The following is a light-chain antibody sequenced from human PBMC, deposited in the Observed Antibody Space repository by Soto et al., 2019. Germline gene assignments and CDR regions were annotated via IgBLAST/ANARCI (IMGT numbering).Light chain of an antibody. Sequence: EIVMTQSPATLSVSPGERVTLSCRASQSVSTRLAWYQHKPGQSPRLLISGASTGATGIPPRFSASGSGTDFTLTVNSLQSEDIAVYYCQQLTRYPSTFGGGTKVDIK. CDR1: QSVSTR. J-gene: IGKJ4*01. V-gene: IGKV3-15*01. CDR3: QQLTRYPST. CDR2: GAS.